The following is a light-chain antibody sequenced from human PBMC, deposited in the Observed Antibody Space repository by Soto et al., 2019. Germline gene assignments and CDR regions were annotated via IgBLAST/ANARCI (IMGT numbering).Light chain of an antibody. J-gene: IGLJ1*01. CDR2: GNS. CDR1: SSNIGAGYD. V-gene: IGLV1-40*01. CDR3: QSYDSSLSGREV. Sequence: QSVLTQPPSVSGAPGQRVTISCTGSSSNIGAGYDVHWYQQLPGTAPKLLIYGNSNRPSGVPDRFSGSKSGTSASLAITGLQAEDEADYYCQSYDSSLSGREVFGTGTKSPS.